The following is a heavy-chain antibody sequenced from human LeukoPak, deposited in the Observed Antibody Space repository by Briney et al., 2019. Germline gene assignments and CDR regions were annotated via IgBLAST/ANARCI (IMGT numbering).Heavy chain of an antibody. D-gene: IGHD5-18*01. J-gene: IGHJ4*02. CDR3: ARGFVDTAMVLFDY. Sequence: SSETLSLTCAVYGGSFSGYYWSWIRQPPGKGLEWIGEINHSGSTNYNPSLKSRVTISVDTSKNQFSLKLSSVTAADTAVYYCARGFVDTAMVLFDYWGQGTLVTVSS. CDR2: INHSGST. CDR1: GGSFSGYY. V-gene: IGHV4-34*01.